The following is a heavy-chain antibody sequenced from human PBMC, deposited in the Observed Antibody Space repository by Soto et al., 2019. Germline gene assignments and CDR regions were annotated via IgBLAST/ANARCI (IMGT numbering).Heavy chain of an antibody. CDR1: GYTFTSYG. Sequence: QVQLVQSGAEVKKPGASVKVSCKASGYTFTSYGISWVRQAPGQGLEWMGWISAYNGNTNYAQKLQGRVTMTTDTPTSTAYMELRSLRSDDTAVYYCASGPLYCSGGSGYESDKYYMDVWGKGTTVTVSS. CDR2: ISAYNGNT. V-gene: IGHV1-18*01. D-gene: IGHD2-15*01. J-gene: IGHJ6*03. CDR3: ASGPLYCSGGSGYESDKYYMDV.